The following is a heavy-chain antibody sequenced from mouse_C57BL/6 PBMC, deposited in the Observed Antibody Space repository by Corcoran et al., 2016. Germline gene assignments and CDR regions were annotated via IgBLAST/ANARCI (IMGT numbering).Heavy chain of an antibody. Sequence: QVQLKQSGAELVRPGASVKLSCKASGYTFTDYYINWVKQRPGQGLEWIARIYPGSGNTYYNEKFKGKATLTAEKSSSTAYMQLSSLTSEDSAVYFCARRLGRYAMDYWGQGTSVTVSS. D-gene: IGHD4-1*01. CDR3: ARRLGRYAMDY. J-gene: IGHJ4*01. CDR1: GYTFTDYY. CDR2: IYPGSGNT. V-gene: IGHV1-76*01.